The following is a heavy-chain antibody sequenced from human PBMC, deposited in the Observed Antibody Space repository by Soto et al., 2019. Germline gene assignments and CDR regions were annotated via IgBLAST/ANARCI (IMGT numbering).Heavy chain of an antibody. V-gene: IGHV4-59*08. CDR2: IYYSGST. J-gene: IGHJ4*02. CDR3: ARREAAGTFDY. CDR1: GGSISSYY. Sequence: PSETLSLTCTVSGGSISSYYWSWIRQPPGKGLEWIGYIYYSGSTNYNPSLKSRVTISVDTSKNQFSLKLSSVTAADTAVYYCARREAAGTFDYWGQGTQVTVSS. D-gene: IGHD6-13*01.